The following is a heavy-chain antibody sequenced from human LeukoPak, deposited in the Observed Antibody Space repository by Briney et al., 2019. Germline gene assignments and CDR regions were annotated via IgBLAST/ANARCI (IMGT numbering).Heavy chain of an antibody. CDR3: ARDLGYCSGGSCYPAWYFDY. J-gene: IGHJ4*02. V-gene: IGHV4-4*07. CDR2: IYTSGST. CDR1: GGSISSYY. Sequence: SETLSLTCTVSGGSISSYYWSWIRQPAGKGLEWIGRIYTSGSTNYNPSLKSRVTMSVDTSKNQFSLKLSSVTAADTAVYYCARDLGYCSGGSCYPAWYFDYWGQGTLVTVSS. D-gene: IGHD2-15*01.